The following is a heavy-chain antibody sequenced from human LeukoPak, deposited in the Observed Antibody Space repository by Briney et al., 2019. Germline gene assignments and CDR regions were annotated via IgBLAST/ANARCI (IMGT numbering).Heavy chain of an antibody. V-gene: IGHV3-23*01. CDR3: AKSGYSGSYYGAYYFDY. J-gene: IGHJ4*02. CDR2: LSGGGSST. Sequence: GGSLRLSCAASGFTFSSYSMNWVRQAPGKGLEWVSALSGGGSSTYYADSVKGRFTLSRDNSKDTLYLQMNSLRGEDTAVYYCAKSGYSGSYYGAYYFDYWGQGTLVTVSS. D-gene: IGHD1-26*01. CDR1: GFTFSSYS.